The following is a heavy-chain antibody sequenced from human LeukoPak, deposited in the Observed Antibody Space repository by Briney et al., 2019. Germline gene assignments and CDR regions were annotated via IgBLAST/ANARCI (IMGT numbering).Heavy chain of an antibody. D-gene: IGHD1-26*01. V-gene: IGHV1-2*02. Sequence: ASVKVSCKASGYTFTGCYMHWVRQAPGQGLEWMGWINPKNGGRSYAQKFQARVTMTTDTSTNTAYMELSSLRFDDTAVYYCASWDAPGFDYWGQGTLVTVSS. CDR1: GYTFTGCY. CDR2: INPKNGGR. J-gene: IGHJ4*02. CDR3: ASWDAPGFDY.